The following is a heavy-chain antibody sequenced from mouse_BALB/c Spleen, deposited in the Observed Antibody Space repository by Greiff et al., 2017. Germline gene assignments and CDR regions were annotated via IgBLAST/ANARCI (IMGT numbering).Heavy chain of an antibody. D-gene: IGHD2-1*01. J-gene: IGHJ4*01. Sequence: DVQLQESGPGLVKPSQSLSLTCTVTGYSITSDYAWNWIRQFPGNKLEWMGYISYSGSTSYNPSLKSRISITRDTSKNQFFLQLNSVTTEDTATYYCAYGNYYAMDYWGQGTSVTVSS. V-gene: IGHV3-2*02. CDR3: AYGNYYAMDY. CDR2: ISYSGST. CDR1: GYSITSDYA.